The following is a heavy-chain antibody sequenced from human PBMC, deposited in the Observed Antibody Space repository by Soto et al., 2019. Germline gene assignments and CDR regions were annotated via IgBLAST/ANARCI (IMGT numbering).Heavy chain of an antibody. CDR2: ISAYNGNT. D-gene: IGHD3-22*01. Sequence: ASVKVSCKASGYTFTSYGISWVRQAPGQGLEWMGWISAYNGNTNYAQKLQGRVTMTTDTYTSTAYMELRSLRSDDTAVYYCARDIITMRDLQFDYCGQGTMVTVYS. CDR3: ARDIITMRDLQFDY. CDR1: GYTFTSYG. V-gene: IGHV1-18*04. J-gene: IGHJ4*02.